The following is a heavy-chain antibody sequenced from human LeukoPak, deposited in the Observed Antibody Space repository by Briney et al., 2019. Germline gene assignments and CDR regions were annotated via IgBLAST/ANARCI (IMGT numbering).Heavy chain of an antibody. D-gene: IGHD1-26*01. CDR3: ARHQRILGAPAAFDI. CDR1: GASISGNSYC. CDR2: IYYSGST. V-gene: IGHV4-39*01. Sequence: PSETLSLTCAVSGASISGNSYCWGWIRQPPGKGLEWLVYIYYSGSTYYNPSLRSRVTISVDTSKNQFSLKLSSVTAADTAVYYCARHQRILGAPAAFDIWGQGTMITVSS. J-gene: IGHJ3*02.